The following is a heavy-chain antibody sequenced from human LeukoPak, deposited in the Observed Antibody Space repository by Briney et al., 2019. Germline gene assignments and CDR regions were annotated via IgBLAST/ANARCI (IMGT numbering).Heavy chain of an antibody. CDR1: GFTFSNVI. J-gene: IGHJ3*02. D-gene: IGHD6-19*01. CDR2: VSGSGGRT. Sequence: GGSLRLSCADSGFTFSNVIISWVCQAPGKGLEWVSAVSGSGGRTYYADSVKGRFIISRDNSKNTLYLQMSSLRADDTAVYYCAKDRIVVSGAGAFDIWGQGTMVTVSS. V-gene: IGHV3-23*01. CDR3: AKDRIVVSGAGAFDI.